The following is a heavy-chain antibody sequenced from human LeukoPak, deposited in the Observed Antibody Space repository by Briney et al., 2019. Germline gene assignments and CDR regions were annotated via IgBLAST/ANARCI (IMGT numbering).Heavy chain of an antibody. J-gene: IGHJ4*02. V-gene: IGHV1-69*02. Sequence: SVKVSCKASGGTFSSYTISWVRQAPGQGLEWMGRIIPILGIANYAQKFQGRVTITADKSTSTAYMELSSLRSEDTAVYYCAQTAHSVSIGSRRDDYWGQGTLVTVSS. D-gene: IGHD2/OR15-2a*01. CDR2: IIPILGIA. CDR3: AQTAHSVSIGSRRDDY. CDR1: GGTFSSYT.